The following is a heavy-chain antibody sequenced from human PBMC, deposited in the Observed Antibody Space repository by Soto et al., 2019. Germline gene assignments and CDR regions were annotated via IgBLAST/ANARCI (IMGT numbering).Heavy chain of an antibody. J-gene: IGHJ4*02. D-gene: IGHD3-10*01. CDR1: GYTFTSYG. Sequence: ASVKVSCKASGYTFTSYGISWVRQAPGQGLEWMGWISAYNGNTNYAQKLQGRVTMTTDTSTSTAYMELRSLRSDDTAVYYCARGGIEPFSGSGSSPDYWGQGTLVTVSS. CDR2: ISAYNGNT. CDR3: ARGGIEPFSGSGSSPDY. V-gene: IGHV1-18*01.